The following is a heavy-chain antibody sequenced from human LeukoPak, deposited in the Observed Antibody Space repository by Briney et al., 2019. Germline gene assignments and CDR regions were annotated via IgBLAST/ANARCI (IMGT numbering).Heavy chain of an antibody. CDR3: ARGPAASGYYDSRGRYGYFDY. CDR2: ISSSSTYI. J-gene: IGHJ4*02. V-gene: IGHV3-21*01. D-gene: IGHD3-22*01. CDR1: GFTFSSYG. Sequence: PGGSLRLSCAASGFTFSSYGMNWVRQAPGKGLEWVSFISSSSTYINYADSVKGRFTISRDNAKNSLYLQMNSLRAEDTAVYYCARGPAASGYYDSRGRYGYFDYWGQGTLVTVSS.